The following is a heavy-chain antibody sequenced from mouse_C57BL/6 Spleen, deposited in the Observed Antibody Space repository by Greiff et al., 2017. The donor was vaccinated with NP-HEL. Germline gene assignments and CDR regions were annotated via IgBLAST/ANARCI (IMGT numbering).Heavy chain of an antibody. V-gene: IGHV5-17*01. CDR3: ANSNYVLYAMDY. CDR1: GFTFSDYG. D-gene: IGHD2-5*01. J-gene: IGHJ4*01. Sequence: EVKLVESGGGLVKPGGSLKLSCAASGFTFSDYGMHWVRQAPEKGLEWVAYISSGSSTINYADTVKGRFTISRDNAKNTLFLQMTSLTSEDTAMYYCANSNYVLYAMDYWGQGTSVTVSS. CDR2: ISSGSSTI.